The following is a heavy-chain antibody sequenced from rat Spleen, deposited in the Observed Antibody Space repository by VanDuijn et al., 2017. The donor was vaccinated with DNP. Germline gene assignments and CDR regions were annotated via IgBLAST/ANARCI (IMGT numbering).Heavy chain of an antibody. CDR1: GFTFSDYY. D-gene: IGHD1-11*01. CDR2: ISYDASST. V-gene: IGHV5-22*01. J-gene: IGHJ2*01. Sequence: EVQLVESGGGLVQPGRSLKLSCAASGFTFSDYYMAWVRQAPTKGLELVAYISYDASSTYYGDSVKGRFTISRDNAKSTLYLQLDSLRSEDMATYYCARWTTGQYFDYWGQGVMVTVSS. CDR3: ARWTTGQYFDY.